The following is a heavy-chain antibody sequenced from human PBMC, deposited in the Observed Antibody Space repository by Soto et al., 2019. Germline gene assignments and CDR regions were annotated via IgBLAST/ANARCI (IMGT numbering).Heavy chain of an antibody. CDR2: IYSGGYT. CDR1: GFTVSNNY. D-gene: IGHD3-10*01. V-gene: IGHV3-53*01. CDR3: ASYPGGGY. Sequence: EVQLVESGGGLIQPGGSLRLSCAVSGFTVSNNYMSWVRQAPGKGLEGVTVIYSGGYTAYGDSVKGRLTIPRNNSKNTLDLQMKSLRADDSAVYYCASYPGGGYWGQGTLVTVSS. J-gene: IGHJ4*02.